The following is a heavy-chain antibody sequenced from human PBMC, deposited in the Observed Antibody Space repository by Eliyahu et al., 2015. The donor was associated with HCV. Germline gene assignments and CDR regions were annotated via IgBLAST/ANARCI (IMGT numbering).Heavy chain of an antibody. Sequence: QVQLVQSGAEVKTPGASIKVSXKASGYTFIAYYIHWIRQAPGQGLEWMGWVNPNSGDTNYAQKFQGRFTMTRDTSISTAYMELNRLRLDDSAVYYCASCQPNGLDVWGQGTTVTVSS. V-gene: IGHV1-2*02. CDR3: ASCQPNGLDV. CDR2: VNPNSGDT. D-gene: IGHD2-2*01. J-gene: IGHJ6*02. CDR1: GYTFIAYY.